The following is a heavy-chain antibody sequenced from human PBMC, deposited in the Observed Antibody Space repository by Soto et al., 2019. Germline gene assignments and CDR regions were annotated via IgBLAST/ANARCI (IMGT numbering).Heavy chain of an antibody. CDR2: IYYSGST. Sequence: SETVSLTCTVSGGSISSSSYYWGWIRQPPGKGLEWIGYIYYSGSTNYNPSLKSRVTISVDTSKNQFSLKLSSVTAADTAVYYCARDRGGYCSGGSCDYGMDVWGQGTTVTVSS. CDR1: GGSISSSSYY. D-gene: IGHD2-15*01. J-gene: IGHJ6*02. CDR3: ARDRGGYCSGGSCDYGMDV. V-gene: IGHV4-61*01.